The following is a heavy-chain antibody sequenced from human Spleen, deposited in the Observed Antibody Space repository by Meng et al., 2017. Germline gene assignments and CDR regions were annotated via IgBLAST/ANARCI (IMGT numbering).Heavy chain of an antibody. CDR1: GGSISSGGYS. V-gene: IGHV4-30-2*01. Sequence: QLQLQESGSGLVKPSQTLALTCAVPGGSISSGGYSWSWIRQPPGKGLEWIGYISHSGSTFYNPSLKSRVTMSVDRSKNQSSLKLSSVTAADTAVYYCASYVSGTYRFDPWGQGTLVTVSS. D-gene: IGHD3-10*01. CDR2: ISHSGST. J-gene: IGHJ5*02. CDR3: ASYVSGTYRFDP.